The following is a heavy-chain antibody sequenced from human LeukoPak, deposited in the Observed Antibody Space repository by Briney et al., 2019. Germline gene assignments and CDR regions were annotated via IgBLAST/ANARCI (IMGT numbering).Heavy chain of an antibody. V-gene: IGHV4-39*07. J-gene: IGHJ6*02. Sequence: SETLSLTCTVSGGSISSSSYYWGWIRQPPGKGLEWIGSIYYSGSTYYNPSLKSRVTISVDTSKNQFSLKLSSVTAADTAVYYCARDVTLTGYYTGLPLKDGMDVWGQGTTVTVSS. CDR1: GGSISSSSYY. CDR3: ARDVTLTGYYTGLPLKDGMDV. D-gene: IGHD3-9*01. CDR2: IYYSGST.